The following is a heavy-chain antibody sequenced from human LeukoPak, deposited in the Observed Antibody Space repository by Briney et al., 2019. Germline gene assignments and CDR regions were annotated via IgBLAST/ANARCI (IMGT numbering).Heavy chain of an antibody. V-gene: IGHV4-39*07. CDR3: ARDNPYGSGTDY. CDR2: IYYSGST. J-gene: IGHJ4*02. Sequence: SETLSLTCTVSGGSISSSSYYWGWIRQPPGKGLEWIGSIYYSGSTYYNPSLKSRVTISVDTSKNQFSLKLSSVTAADTAVYYCARDNPYGSGTDYWGQGTLVTVSS. CDR1: GGSISSSSYY. D-gene: IGHD3-10*01.